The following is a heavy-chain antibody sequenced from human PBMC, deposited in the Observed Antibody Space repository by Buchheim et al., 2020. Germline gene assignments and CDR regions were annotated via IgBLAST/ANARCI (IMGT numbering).Heavy chain of an antibody. D-gene: IGHD3-22*01. Sequence: QVQLVESGGGVVQPGRSLRLSCAASGFTFSSYAMHWVRQAPGKGLEWVAVISYDGSNKYYADSVKGRFTISRYNSKNTLYLQMNSLRAEDTAVYYCARGLTYYYDSSGYLTSDAFDIWGQGT. V-gene: IGHV3-30*04. CDR3: ARGLTYYYDSSGYLTSDAFDI. J-gene: IGHJ3*02. CDR1: GFTFSSYA. CDR2: ISYDGSNK.